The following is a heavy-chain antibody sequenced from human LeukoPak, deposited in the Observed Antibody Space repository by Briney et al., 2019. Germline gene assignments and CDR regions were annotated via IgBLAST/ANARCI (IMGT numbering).Heavy chain of an antibody. Sequence: SEALSLTCTVSGASISGSDHYWSWVRQPAGKGLEWIGRIYSTGTTNYNPSLKSRVTLSIDTSKNQFSLNLKSASAADTAVYYCARGPFPRYYYDTSGYQCAFDVWGQGKKVTVSS. CDR2: IYSTGTT. CDR3: ARGPFPRYYYDTSGYQCAFDV. J-gene: IGHJ3*01. V-gene: IGHV4-61*02. CDR1: GASISGSDHY. D-gene: IGHD3-22*01.